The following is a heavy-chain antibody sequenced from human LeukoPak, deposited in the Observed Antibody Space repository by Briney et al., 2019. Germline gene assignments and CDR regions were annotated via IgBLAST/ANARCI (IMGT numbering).Heavy chain of an antibody. J-gene: IGHJ4*02. CDR3: DRDVYAYDNSDYQAGYYWDY. CDR2: IYYSGST. D-gene: IGHD3-22*01. CDR1: RGSIRSAI. V-gene: IGHV4-59*01. Sequence: SETLSLTCTVSRGSIRSAIWSSIRQPPGKGLEWIGYIYYSGSTNYNPSLKSRATISVHTSTNQFSLNLSSVTAADTALHYCDRDVYAYDNSDYQAGYYWDYWGWGTLVTVSS.